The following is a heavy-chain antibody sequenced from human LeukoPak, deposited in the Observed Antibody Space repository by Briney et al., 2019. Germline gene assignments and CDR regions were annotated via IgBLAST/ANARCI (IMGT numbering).Heavy chain of an antibody. D-gene: IGHD2-15*01. CDR1: GFTVSSNY. CDR3: ARDPSILQWRYAFDI. CDR2: IYSGGST. V-gene: IGHV3-66*01. Sequence: GGSLRLSCAASGFTVSSNYMSWVRQAPGKGLEWVSVIYSGGSTYYADSVKGRFTISRDNSKNTLYLQMNSLRAEDTAVYYCARDPSILQWRYAFDIWGQGTMVTVST. J-gene: IGHJ3*02.